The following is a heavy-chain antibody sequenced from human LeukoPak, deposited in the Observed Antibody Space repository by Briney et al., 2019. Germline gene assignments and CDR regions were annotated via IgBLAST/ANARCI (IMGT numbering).Heavy chain of an antibody. D-gene: IGHD4-17*01. V-gene: IGHV4-30-4*01. CDR3: ARDWLYGDYEYFDY. CDR1: GGSISSGDYY. J-gene: IGHJ4*02. Sequence: PSETLSLTCTVSGGSISSGDYYWSWIRQPPGKGLEWIGYIYYSGSTYYNPSLKSRVTISVDTSKNQFSLKLSSVTAADTAVYYCARDWLYGDYEYFDYWGQGTLVTVSS. CDR2: IYYSGST.